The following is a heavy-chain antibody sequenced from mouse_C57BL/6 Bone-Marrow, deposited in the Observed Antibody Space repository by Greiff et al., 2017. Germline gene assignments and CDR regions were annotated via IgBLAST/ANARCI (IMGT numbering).Heavy chain of an antibody. J-gene: IGHJ2*01. Sequence: EVQLVESGGGLVQPGGSMKLSCVASGFTFSNYWMNWVRQSPEKGLEWVAQIRLKSDNYATHYAESVKGRFTISRDDSKSSVYLQMNNLRAEDTGIYYCTGDSSVHFDYWGQGTTLTVSS. V-gene: IGHV6-3*01. CDR2: IRLKSDNYAT. CDR1: GFTFSNYW. D-gene: IGHD3-2*02. CDR3: TGDSSVHFDY.